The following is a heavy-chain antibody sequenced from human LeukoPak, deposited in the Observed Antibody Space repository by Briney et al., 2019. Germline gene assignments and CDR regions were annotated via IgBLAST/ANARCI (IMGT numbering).Heavy chain of an antibody. CDR3: ARESSDGAYYYYGMDV. CDR2: IIPIFDTA. Sequence: SSVKVSCKASGGTFSSYTFSWVRQAPGQGPEWMGGIIPIFDTANYAQKFQGRVTITADESTSTTYMELSSLRSEDTAVYYCARESSDGAYYYYGMDVWGQGTTVTVSS. J-gene: IGHJ6*02. V-gene: IGHV1-69*01. D-gene: IGHD5-18*01. CDR1: GGTFSSYT.